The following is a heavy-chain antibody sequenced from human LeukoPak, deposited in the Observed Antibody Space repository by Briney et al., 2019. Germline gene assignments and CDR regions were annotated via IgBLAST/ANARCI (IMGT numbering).Heavy chain of an antibody. CDR2: INPNGGGT. CDR3: ARGGPEVQLWSCDY. V-gene: IGHV1-2*02. Sequence: ASVKVSCKASGYTFTGYYMHWVRQAPGQGLEWMGWINPNGGGTNYAQKFQGRVTMTRDTSISTAYMELSRLRSDDTAVYYCARGGPEVQLWSCDYWGQGTLVTVSS. D-gene: IGHD5-18*01. CDR1: GYTFTGYY. J-gene: IGHJ4*02.